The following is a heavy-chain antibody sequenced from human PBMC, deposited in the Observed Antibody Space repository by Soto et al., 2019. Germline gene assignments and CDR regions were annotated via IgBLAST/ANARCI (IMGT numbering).Heavy chain of an antibody. V-gene: IGHV1-69*13. Sequence: SVKVSFKASGGTFYTYTFSWVRQAPGQGLEWMGSITPIYPTTNYAEKFQGRLTVTADGSTNTAYMELNSLTSEDTAVYYCARIPRYSFPTSDDLDSWGQGTLVTVSS. J-gene: IGHJ4*02. CDR1: GGTFYTYT. CDR2: ITPIYPTT. D-gene: IGHD5-18*01. CDR3: ARIPRYSFPTSDDLDS.